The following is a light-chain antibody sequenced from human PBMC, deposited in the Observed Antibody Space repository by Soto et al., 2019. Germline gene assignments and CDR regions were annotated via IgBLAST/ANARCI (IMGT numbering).Light chain of an antibody. CDR2: AAS. V-gene: IGKV1-39*01. CDR3: QQTYSARWT. CDR1: QTMSIY. Sequence: DIQLTQSPSSLSASVGDRVTITCRASQTMSIYLNWYQQRPGKAPKLLIYAASSLQNGVTARFTGSGSGTEGSLTISSLQPEEFATYFCQQTYSARWTFCQATKVGI. J-gene: IGKJ1*01.